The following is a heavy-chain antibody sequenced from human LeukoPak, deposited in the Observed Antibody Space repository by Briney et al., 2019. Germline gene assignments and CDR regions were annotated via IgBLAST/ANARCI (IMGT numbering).Heavy chain of an antibody. CDR2: IYTGGST. J-gene: IGHJ6*02. CDR3: ARDIADIVVVPAAEQEYYYGMDV. Sequence: SETVSLTCTVSGGSISCYYCSWIRQPAGEGLEWIGRIYTGGSTNYNPSLKSRVTMSVDTSKNQFSLKLSSVTAADTAVYYCARDIADIVVVPAAEQEYYYGMDVWGQGTTVTVSS. V-gene: IGHV4-4*07. D-gene: IGHD2-2*01. CDR1: GGSISCYY.